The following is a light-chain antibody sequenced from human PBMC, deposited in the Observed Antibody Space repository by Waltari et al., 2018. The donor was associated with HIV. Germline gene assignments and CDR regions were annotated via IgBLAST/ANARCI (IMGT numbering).Light chain of an antibody. V-gene: IGKV1-39*01. CDR1: QFISRY. CDR2: AAS. CDR3: QQSYTNPYT. J-gene: IGKJ2*01. Sequence: DIQMTQSPSSLSASVGETVTITCRASQFISRYLSWYQQTPGNAPKLLIYAASSLQSGVPSRFSGSGSGTDFTLTISGLQSEDFATYYCQQSYTNPYTFGLGTQVDIK.